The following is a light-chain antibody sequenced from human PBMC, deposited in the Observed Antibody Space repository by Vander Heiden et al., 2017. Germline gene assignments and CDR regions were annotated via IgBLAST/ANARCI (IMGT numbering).Light chain of an antibody. CDR3: QQDNNWPRT. J-gene: IGKJ1*01. CDR2: GAS. Sequence: EIVMTQSPATLSVSPGERAPLSCRASQSVSSNLAWYQQKPGQAPRLLIYGASTRATGSPARFSGSGSGTEFTLTISSLQSEDFAVYYCQQDNNWPRTFGQGTKVEIK. CDR1: QSVSSN. V-gene: IGKV3-15*01.